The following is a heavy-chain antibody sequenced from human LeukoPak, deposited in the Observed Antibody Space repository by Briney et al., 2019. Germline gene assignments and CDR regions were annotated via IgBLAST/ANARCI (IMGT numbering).Heavy chain of an antibody. CDR2: IWYDGSNK. CDR3: ARERSTVAPPHPFGY. V-gene: IGHV3-33*01. CDR1: GFTFSSYG. D-gene: IGHD4-23*01. Sequence: PGRSLRLSCAASGFTFSSYGMHWVRQAPGKGLEWVAVIWYDGSNKYYADSVKGRFTISRDNSKNTLYLQMNSLRAEDTAVYYCARERSTVAPPHPFGYWGQGTLVTVSS. J-gene: IGHJ4*02.